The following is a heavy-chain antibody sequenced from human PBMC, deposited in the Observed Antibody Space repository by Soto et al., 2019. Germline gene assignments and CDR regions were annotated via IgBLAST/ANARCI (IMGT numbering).Heavy chain of an antibody. CDR1: GFALTTTGVG. CDR3: AHESAVGNYFDY. CDR2: IYWDDDK. D-gene: IGHD6-13*01. J-gene: IGHJ4*02. Sequence: QITLKESGPTLVNPTQPLTLTCTFSGFALTTTGVGVGWIRQPPGKALEWLGIIYWDDDKRYSPSLKNRLTITKDTSETQVVLTLTTMDPVDTATYYCAHESAVGNYFDYWGQGTLVTVSS. V-gene: IGHV2-5*02.